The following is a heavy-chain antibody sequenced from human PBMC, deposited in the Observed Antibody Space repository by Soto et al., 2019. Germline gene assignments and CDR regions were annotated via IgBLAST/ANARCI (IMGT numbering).Heavy chain of an antibody. J-gene: IGHJ4*02. CDR3: ARELGSRYYDILTGYLDY. Sequence: PGGSLRLSCAPSGFPFSSYGMHWVRQAPGKGLEWVAVISYDGSNKYYADSVKGRFTISRDNSKNTLYLQMNSLRAEDTAVFYCARELGSRYYDILTGYLDYWGQGTLVTVSS. D-gene: IGHD3-9*01. CDR2: ISYDGSNK. CDR1: GFPFSSYG. V-gene: IGHV3-30*03.